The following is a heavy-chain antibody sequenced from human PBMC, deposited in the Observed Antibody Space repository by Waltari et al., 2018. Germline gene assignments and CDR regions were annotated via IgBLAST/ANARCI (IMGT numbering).Heavy chain of an antibody. J-gene: IGHJ4*02. V-gene: IGHV3-23*01. CDR1: GFTFSAYA. CDR3: AKKLKVSAGRPLDY. D-gene: IGHD6-19*01. Sequence: EVQLLESGGGLVQPGGSLRLSCAASGFTFSAYAMSWVRQAPGKGLEWVAVISSSGGVRDHADSVEGRFTISRDKSNNILYLQMNSLRAEDAAIYFCAKKLKVSAGRPLDYWGQGTLVTVSS. CDR2: ISSSGGVR.